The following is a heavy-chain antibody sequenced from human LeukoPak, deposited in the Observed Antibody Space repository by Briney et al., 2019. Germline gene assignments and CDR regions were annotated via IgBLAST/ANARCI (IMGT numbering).Heavy chain of an antibody. CDR2: MSYDGSNK. D-gene: IGHD4-23*01. Sequence: GGSLRLTCAASGFTFSNYAMHWVRQAPGKGLEWVAVMSYDGSNKYYADSVKGRFTISRDNSKNTLYLQMNSLRAEDTAVYYCARGRGADYGGNSGYFDYWGQGTLVTVSS. V-gene: IGHV3-30*04. CDR1: GFTFSNYA. CDR3: ARGRGADYGGNSGYFDY. J-gene: IGHJ4*02.